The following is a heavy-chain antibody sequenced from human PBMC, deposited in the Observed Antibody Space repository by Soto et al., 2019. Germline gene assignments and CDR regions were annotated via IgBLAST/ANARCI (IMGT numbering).Heavy chain of an antibody. CDR1: GFSLSTSGMC. Sequence: ESGPTLVKPTQTLTLTCTFSGFSLSTSGMCVSWIRQPPGKALEWLARIDWDDDKYYSTSLKTRLTISKDTSKNQVVLTMTNMDPVDTATYYCARMSLGYCSSNPAGPFDYWGQGTLVTVSS. V-gene: IGHV2-70*11. D-gene: IGHD2-2*01. J-gene: IGHJ4*02. CDR3: ARMSLGYCSSNPAGPFDY. CDR2: IDWDDDK.